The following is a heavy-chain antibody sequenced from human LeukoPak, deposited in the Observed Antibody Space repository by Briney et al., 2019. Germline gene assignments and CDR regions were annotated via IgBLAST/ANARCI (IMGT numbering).Heavy chain of an antibody. CDR2: MTPNNGNA. D-gene: IGHD3-16*02. CDR1: GYTFTNFD. CDR3: ASVIGRLSVFDP. V-gene: IGHV1-8*01. Sequence: ASVKVSCKASGYTFTNFDINWVRQASGQGLEWVGWMTPNNGNAGFAQKFQGRVTMTRDMSTSTVYMELSSLRSEDTAVYYCASVIGRLSVFDPWGQGTLVTVSS. J-gene: IGHJ5*02.